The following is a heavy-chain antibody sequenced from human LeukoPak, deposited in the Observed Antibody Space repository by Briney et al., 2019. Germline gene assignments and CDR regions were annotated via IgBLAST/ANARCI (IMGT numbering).Heavy chain of an antibody. V-gene: IGHV3-21*01. CDR3: ERESFRYRSPFDL. CDR1: GFTFSSYR. Sequence: LGGALRLSCAASGFTFSSYRVNWVREPPGKRLEWVSSISRRSSYIYYAHSVKSRFTISSDNAKNSLYMQMDSLRAEDTAVYYCERESFRYRSPFDLWGQGTMVRVSS. J-gene: IGHJ3*01. D-gene: IGHD3-16*02. CDR2: ISRRSSYI.